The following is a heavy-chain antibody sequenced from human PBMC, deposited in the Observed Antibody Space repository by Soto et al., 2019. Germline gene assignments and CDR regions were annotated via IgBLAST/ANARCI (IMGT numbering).Heavy chain of an antibody. V-gene: IGHV3-23*01. CDR1: GFPFSSYA. CDR3: AKVLLWFGELSVDYGMDV. Sequence: GGSLRLSCAASGFPFSSYAMSWVRQAPGKGLEWVSAISGSGGSTYYADSVKGRFTISRDNSKNTLYLQMNSLRAEDTAVYYCAKVLLWFGELSVDYGMDVWGQGTTVTVSS. D-gene: IGHD3-10*01. CDR2: ISGSGGST. J-gene: IGHJ6*02.